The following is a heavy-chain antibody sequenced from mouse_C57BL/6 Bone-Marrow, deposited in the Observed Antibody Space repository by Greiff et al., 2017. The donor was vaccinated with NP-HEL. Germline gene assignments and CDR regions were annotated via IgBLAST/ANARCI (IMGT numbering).Heavy chain of an antibody. CDR2: IWSDGST. V-gene: IGHV2-6*03. CDR3: AREIWDYDYEFAY. J-gene: IGHJ3*01. D-gene: IGHD2-4*01. CDR1: GFSLTSYG. Sequence: VQLQESGPGLVAPSQSLSITCTVSGFSLTSYGVHWVRQPPGKGLEWLVVIWSDGSTTYNSALKSRLSISKDNSKSQVFLKMNSLQTDDTAMYYCAREIWDYDYEFAYWGQGTLVTVSA.